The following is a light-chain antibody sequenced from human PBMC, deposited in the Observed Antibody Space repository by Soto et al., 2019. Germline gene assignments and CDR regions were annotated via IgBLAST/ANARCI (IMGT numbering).Light chain of an antibody. Sequence: ALTQAASVSGSPGQSITISCTGTSSDVGGYNYVSWYQQHPGKAPKLMIYDVSNRPSGVSNRFSGSKSGNTASLAISGLQAEDEADYYCSSYTSSSTLYVFGTGTKVTVL. CDR1: SSDVGGYNY. CDR2: DVS. CDR3: SSYTSSSTLYV. J-gene: IGLJ1*01. V-gene: IGLV2-14*01.